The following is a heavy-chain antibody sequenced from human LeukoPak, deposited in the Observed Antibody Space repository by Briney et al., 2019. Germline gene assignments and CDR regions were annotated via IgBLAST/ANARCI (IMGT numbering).Heavy chain of an antibody. Sequence: SETLSLTCAVYGGSFSGYYWSWIRQHPGKGLEWIGYIYYSGSTYYNPSLKSRVTISVDTSKNQFSLKLSSVTAADTAVYYCARGGSSSSGYFDYWGQGTLVTVSS. V-gene: IGHV4-31*11. CDR1: GGSFSGYY. J-gene: IGHJ4*02. CDR2: IYYSGST. CDR3: ARGGSSSSGYFDY. D-gene: IGHD6-6*01.